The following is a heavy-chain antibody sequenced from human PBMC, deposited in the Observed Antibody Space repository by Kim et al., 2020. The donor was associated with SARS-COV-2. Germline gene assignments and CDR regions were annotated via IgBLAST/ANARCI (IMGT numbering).Heavy chain of an antibody. D-gene: IGHD6-13*01. V-gene: IGHV4-61*02. CDR3: ARGAAVNDAFDI. Sequence: NYNPTLKSRVTISVDTSKNQFSLKLSSVTAADTAVYYCARGAAVNDAFDIWGQGTMVTVSS. J-gene: IGHJ3*02.